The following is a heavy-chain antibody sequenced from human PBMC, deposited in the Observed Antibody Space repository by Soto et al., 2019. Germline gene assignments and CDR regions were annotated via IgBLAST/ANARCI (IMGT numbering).Heavy chain of an antibody. CDR1: GGSFSGYY. CDR2: INHSGST. J-gene: IGHJ5*02. D-gene: IGHD6-13*01. Sequence: SETLSLTCAVYGGSFSGYYWSWSLQPPWKGLEWIGEINHSGSTNYNPSLKSRVTISVDTSKNQFSLKLSSVTAADTAVYYCARRPHISSWYYRYNWFDPWGQGTLVTVSS. CDR3: ARRPHISSWYYRYNWFDP. V-gene: IGHV4-34*01.